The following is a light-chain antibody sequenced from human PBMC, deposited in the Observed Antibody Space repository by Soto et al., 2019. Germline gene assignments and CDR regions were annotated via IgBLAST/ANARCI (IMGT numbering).Light chain of an antibody. Sequence: DIQMTQSPSTLSASVGDRVTITCRASQSISVWLAWYQQKAGKAPNLLIYKASRLESGVPSRFSGSGSETEFTLTISGLQPGDSATYYCLQHNSYPSTFGQGTNLEIK. CDR1: QSISVW. V-gene: IGKV1-5*03. J-gene: IGKJ2*01. CDR3: LQHNSYPST. CDR2: KAS.